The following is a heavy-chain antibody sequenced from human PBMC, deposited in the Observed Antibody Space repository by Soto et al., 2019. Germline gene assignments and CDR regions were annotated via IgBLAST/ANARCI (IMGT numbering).Heavy chain of an antibody. V-gene: IGHV1-69*06. Sequence: SVKVSCKASGGTFSSFAVTWVRQAPGQGLEWMGGIIPIFGTTNYAQNFQGRVTITADKSTSTAYMELSSLRSEDTAVYYCAKSSPYHYFDYWGQGTLVTSPQ. CDR2: IIPIFGTT. J-gene: IGHJ4*02. CDR1: GGTFSSFA. CDR3: AKSSPYHYFDY.